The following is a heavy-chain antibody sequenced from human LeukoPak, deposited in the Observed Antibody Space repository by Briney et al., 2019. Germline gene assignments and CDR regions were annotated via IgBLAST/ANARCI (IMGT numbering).Heavy chain of an antibody. CDR1: GFTLSSYS. V-gene: IGHV3-21*06. CDR2: ISRSCSCI. CDR3: ARDRRSSLPQYYYYYGMDV. Sequence: PGGSLTPSCAASGFTLSSYSMNWVRQPPGKGREWVSSISRSCSCIYCADSVKGRFTISRDNAKSSLYLQMNSLRAEDTAVYYCARDRRSSLPQYYYYYGMDVWGQGTTVTVSS. D-gene: IGHD6-13*01. J-gene: IGHJ6*02.